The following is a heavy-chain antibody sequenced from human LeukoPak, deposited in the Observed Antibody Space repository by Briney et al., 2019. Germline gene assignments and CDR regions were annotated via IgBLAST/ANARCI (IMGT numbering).Heavy chain of an antibody. CDR2: ISGSGGST. CDR3: AKGYAGMVGWYYFDY. V-gene: IGHV3-23*01. CDR1: GFTSSNYA. D-gene: IGHD6-19*01. Sequence: GGSLRLSCAASGFTSSNYAMSWVRQAPGKGLEWVSVISGSGGSTYYADSVKGQFTIFRDNSKNTVYLQMNSLRAEDTAVYYCAKGYAGMVGWYYFDYWGQGTMVTVSS. J-gene: IGHJ4*02.